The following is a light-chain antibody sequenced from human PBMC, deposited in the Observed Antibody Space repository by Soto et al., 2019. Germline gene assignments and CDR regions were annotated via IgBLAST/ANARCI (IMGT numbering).Light chain of an antibody. J-gene: IGKJ5*01. CDR2: AAS. CDR1: QSISSY. CDR3: QQSYSTT. V-gene: IGKV1-39*01. Sequence: DIQMTQSPSSLSASVGDRVTIICRASQSISSYLNWYQQKPRKAPKLLIYAASSLQSGVPSRFSGSGSGTDFTLTISSLQPEDFATYYCQQSYSTTFGQGTRLEIK.